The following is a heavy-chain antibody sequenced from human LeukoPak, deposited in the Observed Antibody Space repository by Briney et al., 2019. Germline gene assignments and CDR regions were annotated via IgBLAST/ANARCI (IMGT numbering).Heavy chain of an antibody. J-gene: IGHJ5*02. CDR1: GDSVSSNIGA. Sequence: SQTLSLTCVISGDSVSSNIGAWHWIRQSPSRGLEWLGRAYYRSKWYNDYAVSVKGRATINADTSKNQFSLQLNSVTPEDTAVYYCAGRHPFGDVFAFDPWGQGTLVSVSS. D-gene: IGHD3-16*01. CDR3: AGRHPFGDVFAFDP. CDR2: AYYRSKWYN. V-gene: IGHV6-1*01.